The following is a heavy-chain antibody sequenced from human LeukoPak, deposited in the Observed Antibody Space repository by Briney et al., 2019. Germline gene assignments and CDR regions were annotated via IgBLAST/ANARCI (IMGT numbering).Heavy chain of an antibody. D-gene: IGHD3-3*01. Sequence: GGSLRLSCAASGFTFSSHSMNWVRQAPGKGLEWVSYISSSSSTIYYADSVKGRFTISRDNAKNSLYLQMNSLRAEDTAVYYCARAVLRFLEWLPTYPDYWGQGTLVTVSS. CDR1: GFTFSSHS. V-gene: IGHV3-48*01. CDR2: ISSSSSTI. J-gene: IGHJ4*02. CDR3: ARAVLRFLEWLPTYPDY.